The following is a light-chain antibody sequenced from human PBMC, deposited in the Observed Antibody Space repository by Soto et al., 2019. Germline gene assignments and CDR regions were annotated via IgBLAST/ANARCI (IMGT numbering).Light chain of an antibody. CDR3: QQRSNWPPWLT. V-gene: IGKV3-11*01. CDR2: DAS. Sequence: EIVLTQSPATLSLSPGERATLSCRASQSVSSYLAWYQQKPGQAPRLLIYDASNRATGIPARFSGSGSGTDYPLTLSSLEPEDFAVYYCQQRSNWPPWLTFGGGTKVEIK. J-gene: IGKJ4*01. CDR1: QSVSSY.